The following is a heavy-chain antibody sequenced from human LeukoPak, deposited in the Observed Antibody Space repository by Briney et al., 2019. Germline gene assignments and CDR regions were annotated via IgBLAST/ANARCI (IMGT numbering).Heavy chain of an antibody. V-gene: IGHV1-18*04. D-gene: IGHD5-18*01. CDR2: ISAYNGNT. CDR1: GYTFTSYG. CDR3: ARDGGAYSYGLY. J-gene: IGHJ4*02. Sequence: GSVRVSCMASGYTFTSYGISWGRQAPGQGLEWMGWISAYNGNTNYAQKLQGRVTMTTDTSTSTAYMELRSLRSDDTAVYYCARDGGAYSYGLYWGQGTLVTVSS.